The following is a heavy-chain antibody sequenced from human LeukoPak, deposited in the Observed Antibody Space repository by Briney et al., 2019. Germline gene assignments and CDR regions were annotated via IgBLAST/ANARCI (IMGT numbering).Heavy chain of an antibody. CDR3: ARDNCGSYEY. Sequence: PGGTLRLSCAASGFTFGDYDMHWVRQAPGKGLEWVSLIHEGGAKTSHTDSVKGRFTISRDNYKDSLYLQMNSLRTEDTALYYCARDNCGSYEYWGQGTLVTVSS. D-gene: IGHD1-26*01. V-gene: IGHV3-43*02. J-gene: IGHJ4*02. CDR1: GFTFGDYD. CDR2: IHEGGAKT.